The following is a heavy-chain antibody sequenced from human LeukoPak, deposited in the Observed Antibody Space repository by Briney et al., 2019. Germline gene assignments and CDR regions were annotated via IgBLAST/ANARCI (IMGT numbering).Heavy chain of an antibody. CDR3: ASRVSYDFWSGPGL. V-gene: IGHV3-21*01. CDR1: GFTFSSYS. CDR2: ISSSSSYI. J-gene: IGHJ4*02. Sequence: GGSLRLSCAASGFTFSSYSMNWVRQAPGKGLEWVSSISSSSSYIYYADSVKGRFTISRDNAKNSLYLQMNSLIAEDTAVYYCASRVSYDFWSGPGLWGQGTLVTVSS. D-gene: IGHD3-3*01.